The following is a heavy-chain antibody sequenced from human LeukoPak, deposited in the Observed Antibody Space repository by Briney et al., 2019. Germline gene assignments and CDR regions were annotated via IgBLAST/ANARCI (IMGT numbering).Heavy chain of an antibody. CDR2: ISSSSSYI. CDR3: ARDGGKGIVVVPAAKSAGDV. Sequence: GGSLRLSCAASGFTFSSYSMNWVRQAPGKGLEWVSSISSSSSYIYYADSVKGRFTISRDNAKNSLYLQMNSLKAEDTAVYYCARDGGKGIVVVPAAKSAGDVWGKGTTVTVSS. J-gene: IGHJ6*04. V-gene: IGHV3-21*01. CDR1: GFTFSSYS. D-gene: IGHD2-2*01.